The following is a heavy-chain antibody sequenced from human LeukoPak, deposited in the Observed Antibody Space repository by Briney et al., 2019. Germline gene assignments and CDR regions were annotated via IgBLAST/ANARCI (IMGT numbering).Heavy chain of an antibody. CDR1: GFTFNIYV. J-gene: IGHJ4*02. CDR3: AKVGPPYSSGWSIEFDY. V-gene: IGHV3-23*01. D-gene: IGHD6-19*01. CDR2: IGDRGSDT. Sequence: GGSLRLPCAASGFTFNIYVMTWVRQAPGKGLEWVSAIGDRGSDTYYADPVKGRFTISRDNSKYTLYLQMNSLRAEDTAVYYCAKVGPPYSSGWSIEFDYWGRGTLVTVSS.